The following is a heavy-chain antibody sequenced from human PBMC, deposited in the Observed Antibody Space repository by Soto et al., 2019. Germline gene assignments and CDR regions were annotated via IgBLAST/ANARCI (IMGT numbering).Heavy chain of an antibody. Sequence: QVQLQESGPGLVKPSGTLSLTCAVSGDSISSSNWWSWVRQAPGKGLEWIGEIYPSGATTYTPSLQSRATISVDPSKNHSSLKLTSVTAADTAVYFCARDLATGTDFWGRGTLVTVAS. CDR1: GDSISSSNW. D-gene: IGHD1-1*01. J-gene: IGHJ4*02. CDR2: IYPSGAT. V-gene: IGHV4-4*02. CDR3: ARDLATGTDF.